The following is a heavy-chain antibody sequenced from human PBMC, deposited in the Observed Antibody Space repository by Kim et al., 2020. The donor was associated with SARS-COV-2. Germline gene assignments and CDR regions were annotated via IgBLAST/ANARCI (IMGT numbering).Heavy chain of an antibody. Sequence: LRSRVTISVDTSKNQFSLKLSAVTAADTAVYYCARGPDTAMALAYWGMDVWGQGTTVTVSS. CDR3: ARGPDTAMALAYWGMDV. V-gene: IGHV4-34*01. D-gene: IGHD5-18*01. J-gene: IGHJ6*02.